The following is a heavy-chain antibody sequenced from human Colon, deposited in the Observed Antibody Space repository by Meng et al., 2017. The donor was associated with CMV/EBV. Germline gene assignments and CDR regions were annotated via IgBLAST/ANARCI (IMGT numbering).Heavy chain of an antibody. J-gene: IGHJ4*02. V-gene: IGHV3-33*01. CDR2: IWFDGRYE. Sequence: GESLKISCAASGFISSSFGLHWVRQAPGKGLEWVSMIWFDGRYEYYADSVKGRFSISRDDSKNTLFLQMSSLRVEDTAIYYCARDNIQATGATPDFDSWGQRTLVTVSS. CDR1: GFISSSFG. D-gene: IGHD1-1*01. CDR3: ARDNIQATGATPDFDS.